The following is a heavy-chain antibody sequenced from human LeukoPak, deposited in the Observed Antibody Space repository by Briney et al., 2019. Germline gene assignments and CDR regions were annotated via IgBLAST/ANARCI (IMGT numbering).Heavy chain of an antibody. CDR1: GYTFTNYD. Sequence: ASVKVSCKASGYTFTNYDINWVRQATGQGLEWMGWVNPDSGNTGYAQKFQGRVTMTRNTSISTAYMELSSLRSEDTALYYCASGIASHGTGNNYHFYHMDVWGKGTTVTISS. CDR2: VNPDSGNT. D-gene: IGHD2-8*02. CDR3: ASGIASHGTGNNYHFYHMDV. V-gene: IGHV1-8*01. J-gene: IGHJ6*03.